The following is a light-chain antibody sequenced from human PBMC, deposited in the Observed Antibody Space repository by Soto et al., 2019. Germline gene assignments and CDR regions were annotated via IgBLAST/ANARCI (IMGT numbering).Light chain of an antibody. J-gene: IGKJ1*01. Sequence: DIQMTQSPSTLSGSVGDRVTITCRASQTISSWLAWYQKKTGKAPKLLIYKASTLKSGVPSRFSGSGSGTEFNLTISSLQPDDFATYYCQHYNSYSEALGQGTKVDIK. CDR3: QHYNSYSEA. CDR2: KAS. V-gene: IGKV1-5*03. CDR1: QTISSW.